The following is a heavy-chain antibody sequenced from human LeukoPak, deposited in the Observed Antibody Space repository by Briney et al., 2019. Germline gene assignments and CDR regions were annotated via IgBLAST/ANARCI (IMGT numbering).Heavy chain of an antibody. V-gene: IGHV4-59*08. J-gene: IGHJ3*02. CDR3: ARSAIDAFDI. CDR1: GGSISSYY. D-gene: IGHD6-25*01. CDR2: IYNSGST. Sequence: SETLSLTCTVSGGSISSYYWSWIRQPQGTGLECIGYIYNSGSTNYNPSLKSRVSISVDTSKNQFSLKLSSVTAADTAVYYCARSAIDAFDIWGQGTMVTVSS.